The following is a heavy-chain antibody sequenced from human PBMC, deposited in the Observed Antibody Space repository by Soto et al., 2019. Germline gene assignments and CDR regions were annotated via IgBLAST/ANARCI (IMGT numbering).Heavy chain of an antibody. Sequence: SVKVSCKAFGGTFSSHAITWVRQAPGEGLEWMGGIIPNFGTANYAQKFQGRVTITADESTSTVYMELSSLRPDDTAVYYCARWGSVVTDPTFIGPFDYWGQGALVTVSS. J-gene: IGHJ4*02. D-gene: IGHD3-16*01. CDR2: IIPNFGTA. CDR1: GGTFSSHA. V-gene: IGHV1-69*13. CDR3: ARWGSVVTDPTFIGPFDY.